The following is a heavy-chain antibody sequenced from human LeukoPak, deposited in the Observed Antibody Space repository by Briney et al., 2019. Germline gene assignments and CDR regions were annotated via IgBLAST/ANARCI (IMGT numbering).Heavy chain of an antibody. CDR1: GYDFSTKW. CDR2: IYPLDSIT. D-gene: IGHD4-17*01. J-gene: IGHJ5*02. V-gene: IGHV5-51*01. CDR3: ARLAPDYADYWFDP. Sequence: GESLKISCQTSGYDFSTKWIGWVRQMPGKGLEWMGIIYPLDSITRYSPSFQGHVTISADTSINIAYLQWTSLKPSDTAIYYCARLAPDYADYWFDPWGQGTLVTVSS.